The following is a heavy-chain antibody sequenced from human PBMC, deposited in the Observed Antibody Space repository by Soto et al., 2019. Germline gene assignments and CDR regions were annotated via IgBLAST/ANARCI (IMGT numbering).Heavy chain of an antibody. V-gene: IGHV1-69*06. CDR1: GGTFSSYA. Sequence: RXSVKVCCKASGGTFSSYAIGLVRQAPGQGLEWMGGIIPIFGTANYAQKFQGRVTITADKSTSTAYMELSSLRSEDTAVYYCARGTSYDILTGYSFDDWGQGTLVTVSS. CDR3: ARGTSYDILTGYSFDD. J-gene: IGHJ4*02. D-gene: IGHD3-9*01. CDR2: IIPIFGTA.